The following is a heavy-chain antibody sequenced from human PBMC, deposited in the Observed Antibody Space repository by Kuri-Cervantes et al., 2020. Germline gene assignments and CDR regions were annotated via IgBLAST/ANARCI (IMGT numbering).Heavy chain of an antibody. CDR3: AREYYYGSGSYYYFEY. D-gene: IGHD3-10*01. CDR2: ISSSSSYI. J-gene: IGHJ4*02. Sequence: GESLKISCAASGFTFSSYSMNWVRQAPGKGLEWVSSISSSSSYIYYADSVKGRFTISRDNAKNSLYLQMNSLRADDTAVYYCAREYYYGSGSYYYFEYWGQGTLVTVSS. CDR1: GFTFSSYS. V-gene: IGHV3-21*01.